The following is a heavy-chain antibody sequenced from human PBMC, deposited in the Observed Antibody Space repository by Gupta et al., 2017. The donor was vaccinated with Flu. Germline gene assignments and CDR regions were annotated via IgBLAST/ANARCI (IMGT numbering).Heavy chain of an antibody. Sequence: QLQLQESGPGLVKPSETLSLTCAVSGDSSSDRTYYWGWSRQPPGKGLEWIGNVYSSGTTYYNPSLKSRLTISVDMSKNQFSLNLTSVTAADTAVYLCARSFTGDYFDSWGQGTLVTVSS. CDR3: ARSFTGDYFDS. D-gene: IGHD7-27*01. CDR2: VYSSGTT. J-gene: IGHJ4*02. V-gene: IGHV4-39*01. CDR1: GDSSSDRTYY.